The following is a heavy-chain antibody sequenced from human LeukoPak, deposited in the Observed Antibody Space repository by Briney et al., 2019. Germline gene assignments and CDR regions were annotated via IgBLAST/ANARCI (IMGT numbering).Heavy chain of an antibody. J-gene: IGHJ5*02. V-gene: IGHV1-46*01. D-gene: IGHD3-9*01. CDR2: INPSGGST. CDR1: GYTFTSYY. Sequence: ASVKVSCKASGYTFTSYYMHWVRQAPGQGLEWMGIINPSGGSTSYAQKFQGRVTMTRDTSTSTVYMELSGLRSEDTAVYYCARETPPYYDILTGSYQYNWFDPWGQGTLVTVSS. CDR3: ARETPPYYDILTGSYQYNWFDP.